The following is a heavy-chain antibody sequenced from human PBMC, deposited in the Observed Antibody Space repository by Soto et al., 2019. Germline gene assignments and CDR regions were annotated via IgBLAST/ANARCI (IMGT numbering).Heavy chain of an antibody. CDR2: IIPIFGTA. V-gene: IGHV1-69*13. J-gene: IGHJ6*02. CDR3: ARGHPNIAARPHYFYGMYV. Sequence: AVKVACNASGGSFSSYASSWVRQAPGQGLAWMGGIIPIFGTANYAQKCQGRVRITADESTSTAYMELSSLRSEDTAVYYCARGHPNIAARPHYFYGMYVWGQGTTVTVPS. D-gene: IGHD6-6*01. CDR1: GGSFSSYA.